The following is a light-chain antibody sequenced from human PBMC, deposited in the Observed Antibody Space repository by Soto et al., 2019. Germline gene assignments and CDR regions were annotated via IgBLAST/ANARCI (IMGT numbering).Light chain of an antibody. J-gene: IGLJ1*01. CDR3: SSYTSSSTF. CDR1: SSDVGGYNY. CDR2: DVS. V-gene: IGLV2-14*01. Sequence: QSALTQPASVSGSPGQSITISCTGTSSDVGGYNYVSWYQQHPGKAPKLMIYDVSNRPSGVSNPFSGSKSGNTASLTISGLQAEDEADYYCSSYTSSSTFFGTGTKVTVL.